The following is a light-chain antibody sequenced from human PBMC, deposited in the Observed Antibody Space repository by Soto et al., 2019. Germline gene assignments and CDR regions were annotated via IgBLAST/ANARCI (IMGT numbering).Light chain of an antibody. Sequence: DIQMTQSPSTLSASVGDRVTITCRASQSISSWLAWYQQKPGKAPKLLIYKASSLESGVPSRFSGSGSGTEFTLTISSLQPDDFATYYRQQYWTFGQGTKVEIK. CDR3: QQYWT. CDR2: KAS. CDR1: QSISSW. J-gene: IGKJ1*01. V-gene: IGKV1-5*03.